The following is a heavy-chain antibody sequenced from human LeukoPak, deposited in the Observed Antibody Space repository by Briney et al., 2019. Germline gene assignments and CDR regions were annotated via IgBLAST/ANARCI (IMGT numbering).Heavy chain of an antibody. J-gene: IGHJ4*02. D-gene: IGHD5-18*01. Sequence: PSETLSLTCTVSGGSISSYYWSWVRQPPGKGLEWIGYIYYSGSTNYNPSLKSRVTVSVDTSKNQFSLKLSSVTAAYTAVYYCASSASGYSYVWDYWGQGTLVTVSS. CDR1: GGSISSYY. V-gene: IGHV4-59*01. CDR2: IYYSGST. CDR3: ASSASGYSYVWDY.